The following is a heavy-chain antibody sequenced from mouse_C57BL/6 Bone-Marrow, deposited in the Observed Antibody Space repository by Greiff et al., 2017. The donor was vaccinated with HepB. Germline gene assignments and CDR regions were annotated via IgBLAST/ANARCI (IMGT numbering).Heavy chain of an antibody. D-gene: IGHD1-1*01. CDR1: GYTFTSYW. CDR3: ARRGIITTVLDY. J-gene: IGHJ2*01. CDR2: IDPSDSYT. Sequence: QVQLQQPGAELVRPGTSVKLSCKASGYTFTSYWMHWVKQRPGQGLEWIGVIDPSDSYTNYNQKFKGKATLTVDTSSSTAYMQLSSLTSEDSAVYYCARRGIITTVLDYWGQGTTLTVSS. V-gene: IGHV1-59*01.